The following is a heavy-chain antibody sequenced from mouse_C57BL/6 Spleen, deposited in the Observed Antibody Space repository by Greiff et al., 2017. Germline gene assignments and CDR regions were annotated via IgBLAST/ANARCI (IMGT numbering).Heavy chain of an antibody. CDR2: IDPSDSYT. Sequence: VQLQQPGAELVMPGASVKLSCKASGYTFTSYWMHWVKQRPGQGLEWIGEIDPSDSYTNYNQKFKGKSTLTVDKSSSTAYMQLSSLTSEDSAVYYCARGGLAFAYWGQGTLVTVSA. V-gene: IGHV1-69*01. J-gene: IGHJ3*01. CDR1: GYTFTSYW. CDR3: ARGGLAFAY.